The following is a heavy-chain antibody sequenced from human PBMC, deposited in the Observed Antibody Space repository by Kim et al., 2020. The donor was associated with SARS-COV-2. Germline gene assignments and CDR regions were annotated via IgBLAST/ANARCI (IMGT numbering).Heavy chain of an antibody. CDR3: AKDLGGYSYGWIY. J-gene: IGHJ4*02. CDR2: ISWNSGSI. V-gene: IGHV3-9*01. Sequence: GGSLRLSCAASGFTFDDYAMHWVRQAPGKGLEWVSGISWNSGSIGYADSVKGRFTISRDNAKNSLYLQMNSLRAEDTALYYCAKDLGGYSYGWIYWGQGTLVTVSS. CDR1: GFTFDDYA. D-gene: IGHD5-18*01.